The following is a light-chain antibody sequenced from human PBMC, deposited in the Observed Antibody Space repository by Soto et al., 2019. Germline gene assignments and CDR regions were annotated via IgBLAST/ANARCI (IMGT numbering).Light chain of an antibody. CDR2: GAS. V-gene: IGKV3-20*01. Sequence: ESVLTQSPGTLSLSPGERATLSCRASQSVSSSYLAWYQQKPGQAPRLLIYGASSRATGIPDRFSGSGSGTDFTLTISRLEPEDFAVYYCQLRRTFGQGTKVDIK. CDR3: QLRRT. J-gene: IGKJ1*01. CDR1: QSVSSSY.